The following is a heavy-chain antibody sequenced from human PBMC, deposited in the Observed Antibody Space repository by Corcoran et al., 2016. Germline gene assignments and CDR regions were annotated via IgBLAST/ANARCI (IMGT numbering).Heavy chain of an antibody. J-gene: IGHJ4*02. CDR2: IKQDGSEK. CDR1: GFIFSSYW. CDR3: ARGGRSDY. Sequence: EVQLVESGGGLVQPGGSLRLSCAASGFIFSSYWMSWVRQAPGKGLEWVANIKQDGSEKYYVDSVKGRFTISRDNAKNSLYLQMNSLRAEDTAVYYCARGGRSDYWGQGTLVTVSS. D-gene: IGHD4-17*01. V-gene: IGHV3-7*01.